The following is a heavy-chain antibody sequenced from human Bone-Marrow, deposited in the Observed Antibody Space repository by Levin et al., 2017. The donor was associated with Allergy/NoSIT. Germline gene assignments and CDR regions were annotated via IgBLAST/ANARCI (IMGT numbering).Heavy chain of an antibody. J-gene: IGHJ6*02. CDR3: ARDSGWADSSSWYPYYYGMDV. CDR2: ISAYNGNT. CDR1: GYTFTSYG. D-gene: IGHD6-13*01. V-gene: IGHV1-18*01. Sequence: GASVKVSCKASGYTFTSYGISWVRQAPGQGLEWMGWISAYNGNTNYAQKLQGRVTMTTDTSTSTAYMELRSLRSDDTAVYYCARDSGWADSSSWYPYYYGMDVWGQGTTVTVSS.